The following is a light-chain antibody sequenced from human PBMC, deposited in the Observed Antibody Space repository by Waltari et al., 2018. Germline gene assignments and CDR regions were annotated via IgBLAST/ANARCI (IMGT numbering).Light chain of an antibody. CDR2: DVS. CDR1: SSNVGAYNF. Sequence: QSALPHPAPVSGSPGQSIPLSSPGTSSNVGAYNFSSGYQQPPCTAPKLMIFDVSIRPSGVSTRFSGSKSGNTASLTICGLQAEDEADYYCSSYRSSSTLELFGGGTSLTVL. CDR3: SSYRSSSTLEL. V-gene: IGLV2-14*03. J-gene: IGLJ2*01.